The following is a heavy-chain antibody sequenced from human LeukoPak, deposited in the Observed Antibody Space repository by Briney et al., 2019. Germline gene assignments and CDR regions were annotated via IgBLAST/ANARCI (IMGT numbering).Heavy chain of an antibody. CDR1: GFTFDDYA. D-gene: IGHD1-26*01. CDR2: ISSSGSTI. CDR3: ARDRWELLANGAFDI. V-gene: IGHV3-11*01. Sequence: GRSLRLSCAASGFTFDDYAMHWVRQAPGKGLEWVSYISSSGSTIYYADSVKGRFTISRDNAKNSLYLQMNSLRAEDTAVYYCARDRWELLANGAFDIWGQGTMVTVSS. J-gene: IGHJ3*02.